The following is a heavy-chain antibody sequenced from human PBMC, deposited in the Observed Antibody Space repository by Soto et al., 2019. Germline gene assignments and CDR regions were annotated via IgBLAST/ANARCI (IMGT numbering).Heavy chain of an antibody. V-gene: IGHV3-23*01. J-gene: IGHJ4*02. CDR2: ISGSGGST. Sequence: EVQLLESGGGLVQPGGSLRLSCAASGFTFSRYAMSWVRQAPGKGLECVSAISGSGGSTFYPDSVRGRFTISRDNSKNTRYLEMNSRRGEDTAVEYCAKDRALGGGSCWDSWGQGSLVSVTA. CDR1: GFTFSRYA. CDR3: AKDRALGGGSCWDS. D-gene: IGHD2-15*01.